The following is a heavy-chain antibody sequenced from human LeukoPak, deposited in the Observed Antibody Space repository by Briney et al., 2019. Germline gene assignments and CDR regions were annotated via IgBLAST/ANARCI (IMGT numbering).Heavy chain of an antibody. CDR3: AREGQYSGSH. D-gene: IGHD1-26*01. CDR2: INHSGST. J-gene: IGHJ4*02. V-gene: IGHV4-34*01. Sequence: SETLSLTCAVYGGSFSGYYWSWIRQPPGKGLEWIGEINHSGSTNYNPSLKSRVTISVDTSKNQFSLKLSSVTAADTAVYYCAREGQYSGSHWGQGTLVTVSS. CDR1: GGSFSGYY.